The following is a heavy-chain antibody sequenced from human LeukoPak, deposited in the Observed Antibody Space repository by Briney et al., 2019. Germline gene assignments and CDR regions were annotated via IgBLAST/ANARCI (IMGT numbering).Heavy chain of an antibody. V-gene: IGHV3-11*01. D-gene: IGHD6-13*01. CDR1: GFTFSDYY. J-gene: IGHJ4*02. Sequence: GGSLRLSCAASGFTFSDYYMSWIRQAPGKGLEWVSYIGSSGSTIYYADSVKGRFTISRDNAKNSLYLQMNSLRAENTAVYYCARDPLGHSLFDYWGQGTLVTVSS. CDR2: IGSSGSTI. CDR3: ARDPLGHSLFDY.